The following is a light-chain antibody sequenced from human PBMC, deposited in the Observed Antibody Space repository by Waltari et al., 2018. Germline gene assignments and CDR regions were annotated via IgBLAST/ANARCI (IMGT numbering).Light chain of an antibody. V-gene: IGKV1-5*03. CDR2: KAF. J-gene: IGKJ1*01. CDR3: QQYDSYST. CDR1: HGINSC. Sequence: IQMTHAPSTLSASVGDRVTLTCQASHGINSCLAWYQQKPGKAPKLLIYKAFSLESGVPSRFSGSGSGTEFTLTINSLQPDDFATYYCQQYDSYSTFGQVTKVEIK.